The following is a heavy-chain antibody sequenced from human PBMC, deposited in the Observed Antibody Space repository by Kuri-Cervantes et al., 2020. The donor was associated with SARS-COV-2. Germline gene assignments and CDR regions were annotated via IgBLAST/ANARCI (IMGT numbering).Heavy chain of an antibody. D-gene: IGHD1-26*01. V-gene: IGHV1-58*02. J-gene: IGHJ3*02. CDR1: GFTFTSSA. CDR2: IVVGSGNT. CDR3: AKDKWELLFQPLDAFDI. Sequence: SVKVSCKASGFTFTSSAMQWVRQARGQRLEWIGWIVVGSGNTNYAQKFQERVTITRDMSTSTAYMELSSLRAEDTAVYYCAKDKWELLFQPLDAFDIWGQGTMVTVSS.